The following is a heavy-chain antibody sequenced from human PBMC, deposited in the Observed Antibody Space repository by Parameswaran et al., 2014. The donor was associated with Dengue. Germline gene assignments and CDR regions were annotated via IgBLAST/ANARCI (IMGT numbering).Heavy chain of an antibody. CDR3: ARARHTYYYDSSGEDFDY. J-gene: IGHJ4*02. D-gene: IGHD3-22*01. CDR2: IYYSGST. V-gene: IGHV4-31*02. Sequence: VRQAPGKGLEWIGYIYYSGSTYYNPSLKSRVTISVDTSKNQFSLKLSSVTAADTAVYYCARARHTYYYDSSGEDFDYWGQGTLVTVSS.